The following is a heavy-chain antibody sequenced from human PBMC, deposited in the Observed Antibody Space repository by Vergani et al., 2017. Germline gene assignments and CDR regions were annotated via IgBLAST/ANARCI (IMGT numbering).Heavy chain of an antibody. V-gene: IGHV3-23*01. CDR3: AKDPGHLRLYFDY. Sequence: EVQLLESGGGLVQPGGSLRLSCAASGFTFSSYALSWVRQAPGKGLEWVSAISGSGGSTYYADSVKGRFTISRDNSKNTLYLQMNSLRAEDTAVYYCAKDPGHLRLYFDYWGQGTLVTVSS. J-gene: IGHJ4*02. D-gene: IGHD3-22*01. CDR1: GFTFSSYA. CDR2: ISGSGGST.